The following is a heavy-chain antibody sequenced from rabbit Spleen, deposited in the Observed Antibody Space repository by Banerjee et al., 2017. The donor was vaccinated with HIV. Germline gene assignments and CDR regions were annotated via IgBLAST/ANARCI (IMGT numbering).Heavy chain of an antibody. CDR3: ARDTASSFSSYGMDL. Sequence: QSLEESGGGLVKPEGSLALTCKASGFSFSSSDYICWVRQAPGKGLEWISCIAGSSSGFTYSATWAKGRFTISKTSSTTVTLQMNSLTAADTATYFCARDTASSFSSYGMDLWAQGPSSPS. J-gene: IGHJ6*01. D-gene: IGHD8-1*01. V-gene: IGHV1S40*01. CDR1: GFSFSSSDY. CDR2: IAGSSSGFT.